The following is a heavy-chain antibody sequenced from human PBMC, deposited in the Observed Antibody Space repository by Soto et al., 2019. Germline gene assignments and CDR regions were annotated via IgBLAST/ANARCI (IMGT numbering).Heavy chain of an antibody. CDR2: ISSSSSTI. J-gene: IGHJ4*02. V-gene: IGHV3-48*01. Sequence: EVQLVESGGGLVQPGGSLRLSCAASGFTFSGYSMNWVRQAPGRGLEWVSYISSSSSTIYYADSVKGRFTISRDNAKNSLYLQMNSRRAEDTAVYYWARGPTVTRFAYWGQGNLVTVSS. D-gene: IGHD4-17*01. CDR3: ARGPTVTRFAY. CDR1: GFTFSGYS.